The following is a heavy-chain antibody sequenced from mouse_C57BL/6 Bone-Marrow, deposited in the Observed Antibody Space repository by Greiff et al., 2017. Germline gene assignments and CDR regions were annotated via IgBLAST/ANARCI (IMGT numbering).Heavy chain of an antibody. CDR1: GYAFSSYW. CDR2: IYPGDGDT. D-gene: IGHD1-1*01. V-gene: IGHV1-80*01. J-gene: IGHJ4*01. CDR3: ARRGITTSMDY. Sequence: VQLVESGAELVKPGASVKISCKASGYAFSSYWMNWVKQRPGKGLEWIGQIYPGDGDTNYNGKFKGKATLTADKSSSTAYMQLSSLTSEDSAVYFCARRGITTSMDYWGQGTSVTVSS.